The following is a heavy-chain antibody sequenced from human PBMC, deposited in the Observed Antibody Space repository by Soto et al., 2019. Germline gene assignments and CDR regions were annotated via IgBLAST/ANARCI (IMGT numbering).Heavy chain of an antibody. CDR1: GSRFRDYW. CDR3: AAYCYTMTCTHFHGYS. D-gene: IGHD3-16*02. V-gene: IGHV3-7*03. CDR2: IKQDESDK. Sequence: PGGSLRLSCAVSGSRFRDYWMSWVRQAPGKGLEWVANIKQDESDKYYVDSVKGRFTISRDNAKNALYLQMNSLRVEDTAVYYCAAYCYTMTCTHFHGYSWGQGTQVTVSS. J-gene: IGHJ5*02.